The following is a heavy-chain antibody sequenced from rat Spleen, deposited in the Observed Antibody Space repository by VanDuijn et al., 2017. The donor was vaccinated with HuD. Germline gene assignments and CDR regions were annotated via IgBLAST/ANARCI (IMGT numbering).Heavy chain of an antibody. J-gene: IGHJ2*01. CDR1: GFTFSNFG. Sequence: EVQLVESGGGLVQPGRSLKLSCAASGFTFSNFGFVWVRQAPTKGLEWVATISYDGTTTSYRDSVRGRFTVSRDNAKSTLYLQMDSLRSEDTATYYCARREYGGFFGYFDYWGQGVMVTVSS. D-gene: IGHD1-11*01. V-gene: IGHV5-29*01. CDR2: ISYDGTTT. CDR3: ARREYGGFFGYFDY.